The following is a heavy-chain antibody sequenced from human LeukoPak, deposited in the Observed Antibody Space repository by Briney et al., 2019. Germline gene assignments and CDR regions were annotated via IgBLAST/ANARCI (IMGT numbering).Heavy chain of an antibody. D-gene: IGHD3-10*01. CDR1: GGTFSSYA. V-gene: IGHV1-69*05. CDR3: ARSGGPIDAFDI. Sequence: ASVKVSCKASGGTFSSYAISWVRQAPGQGLEWMGGIIPIFGTANYAQKFQGRVTITTDESTSTAYMELSRLRSDDTAVYYCARSGGPIDAFDIWGQGTMVTVSS. J-gene: IGHJ3*02. CDR2: IIPIFGTA.